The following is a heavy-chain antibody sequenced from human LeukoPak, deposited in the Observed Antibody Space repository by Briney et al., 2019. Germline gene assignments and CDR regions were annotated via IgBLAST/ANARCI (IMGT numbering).Heavy chain of an antibody. Sequence: PGGSLRLSCAASIDTFSSYATGGVSDAPGRGRERGSAISGRGGSTDYAESVKGRFTISRDNSTNTLYLQMTSLRAEDTAVYSCTKSLAAAGMGDYYYYGMDVWGQGTTVTVSS. D-gene: IGHD6-13*01. CDR1: IDTFSSYA. J-gene: IGHJ6*02. CDR2: ISGRGGST. CDR3: TKSLAAAGMGDYYYYGMDV. V-gene: IGHV3-23*01.